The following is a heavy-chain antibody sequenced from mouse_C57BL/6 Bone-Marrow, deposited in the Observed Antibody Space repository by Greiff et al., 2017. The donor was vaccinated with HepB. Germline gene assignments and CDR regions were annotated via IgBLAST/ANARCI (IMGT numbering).Heavy chain of an antibody. D-gene: IGHD2-3*01. Sequence: EVMLVESGGGLVQPGGSLKLSCAASGFTFSDYGMAWVRQAPRKGPEWVAFISNLAYSIYYADTVTGRFTISRENAKNTLYLEMSSLRSEDTAMYYCARQGIYDGYYDAMDYWGQGTSVTVSS. J-gene: IGHJ4*01. CDR3: ARQGIYDGYYDAMDY. CDR1: GFTFSDYG. V-gene: IGHV5-15*01. CDR2: ISNLAYSI.